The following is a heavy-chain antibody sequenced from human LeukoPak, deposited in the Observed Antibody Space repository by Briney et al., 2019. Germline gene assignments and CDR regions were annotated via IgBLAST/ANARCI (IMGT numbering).Heavy chain of an antibody. J-gene: IGHJ6*02. D-gene: IGHD6-6*01. V-gene: IGHV4-59*08. CDR2: IYYSGST. CDR1: GGSISSYY. CDR3: ARQGGIAARQYYYGMDV. Sequence: SETLSLTCTVSGGSISSYYWSWIRQPPGKGLEWIGYIYYSGSTNYNPSLKSRLTISVDTSKKQFSLKLSSVTAADTAMYYCARQGGIAARQYYYGMDVWGQGTTVTVSS.